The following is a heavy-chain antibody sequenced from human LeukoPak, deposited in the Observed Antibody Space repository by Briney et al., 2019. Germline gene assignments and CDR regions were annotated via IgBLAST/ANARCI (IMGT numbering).Heavy chain of an antibody. D-gene: IGHD2-15*01. CDR1: GFTFSSYA. V-gene: IGHV3-64D*06. CDR3: VKDRGGYCTGGNCYSDAFHI. CDR2: ISSHGGNT. J-gene: IGHJ3*02. Sequence: PGGSLRLSCSASGFTFSSYAEYWVRQAPGKGLEYVSAISSHGGNTYYADSVKGRFTISRDNSKNTLYLQMSSLRVEDTAVYYCVKDRGGYCTGGNCYSDAFHIWGQGTMVTVSS.